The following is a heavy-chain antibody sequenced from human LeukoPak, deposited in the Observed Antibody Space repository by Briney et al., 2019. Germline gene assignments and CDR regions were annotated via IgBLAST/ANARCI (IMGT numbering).Heavy chain of an antibody. CDR2: FDPEDGET. J-gene: IGHJ3*02. CDR3: ATPQYDSSGLAFDI. Sequence: GASVKVSCKVSGYTLTELSMHWVRQAPGKGREWMGGFDPEDGETIYAQKFQGRVTMTEDTSTDTAYMELSSLRSEDTAVYYCATPQYDSSGLAFDIWGQGTMVTVSS. CDR1: GYTLTELS. D-gene: IGHD3-22*01. V-gene: IGHV1-24*01.